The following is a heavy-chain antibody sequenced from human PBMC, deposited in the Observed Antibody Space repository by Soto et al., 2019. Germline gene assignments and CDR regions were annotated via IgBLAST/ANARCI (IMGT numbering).Heavy chain of an antibody. V-gene: IGHV5-51*01. CDR3: ARKPSMIVVVINDAFDI. D-gene: IGHD3-22*01. CDR1: GYSFTSYW. J-gene: IGHJ3*02. Sequence: PGESLKISCKGSGYSFTSYWIGWVRQMPGKGLEWMGIIYPGDSDTRYSPSFQGQVTISADKSISTAYLQWSSLKASDTAMYYCARKPSMIVVVINDAFDIWGQGTMVTVS. CDR2: IYPGDSDT.